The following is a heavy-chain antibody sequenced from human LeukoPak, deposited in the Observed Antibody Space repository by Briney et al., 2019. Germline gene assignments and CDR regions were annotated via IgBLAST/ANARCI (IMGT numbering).Heavy chain of an antibody. CDR2: IKQDGSEK. D-gene: IGHD3-9*01. CDR1: GFTFSSYW. CDR3: ARAPRNFHWYYGMDV. J-gene: IGHJ6*02. Sequence: GGSLRLSCAASGFTFSSYWMSWFRQAPGKGLEWVANIKQDGSEKYYVDSVKGRFTISRDNAKNSLYLQMNSLRAEDTAVYYCARAPRNFHWYYGMDVWGQGTTVTVSS. V-gene: IGHV3-7*01.